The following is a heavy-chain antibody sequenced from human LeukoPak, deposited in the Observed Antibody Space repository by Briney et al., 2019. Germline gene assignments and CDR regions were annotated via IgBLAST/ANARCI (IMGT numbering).Heavy chain of an antibody. V-gene: IGHV3-66*04. CDR3: ARQYSGSWPIGDY. CDR1: GFTVSSNS. D-gene: IGHD1-26*01. CDR2: IYSGGSS. J-gene: IGHJ4*02. Sequence: GGSLRLSCAASGFTVSSNSMSWVRQAPGKGLEWVSIIYSGGSSDYADSVKGRFTISRDNSKNTLYLQMNSLRAEDTALYYCARQYSGSWPIGDYWGQGTLVTVSS.